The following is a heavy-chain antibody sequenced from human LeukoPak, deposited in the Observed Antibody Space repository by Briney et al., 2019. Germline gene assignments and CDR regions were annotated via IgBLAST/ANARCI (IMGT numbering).Heavy chain of an antibody. CDR1: GGTFSSYA. J-gene: IGHJ5*02. V-gene: IGHV1-69*05. CDR2: IIPIFGTA. CDR3: ARGGCCSTSCYFRGGWFDP. D-gene: IGHD2-2*01. Sequence: GASVKVSCKASGGTFSSYAISWVRQAPGQGLEWMGGIIPIFGTANYAQKFQGRVTMTTDTSTSTAYMELRSLRSDDTAVYYCARGGCCSTSCYFRGGWFDPWGQGTLVTVSS.